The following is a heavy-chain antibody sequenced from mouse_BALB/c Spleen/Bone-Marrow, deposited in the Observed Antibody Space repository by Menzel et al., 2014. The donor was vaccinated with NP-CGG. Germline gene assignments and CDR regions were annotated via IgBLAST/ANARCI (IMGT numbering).Heavy chain of an antibody. D-gene: IGHD2-4*01. V-gene: IGHV2-2*02. J-gene: IGHJ4*01. CDR2: IWSGGST. CDR3: ARTYDYEGAMDY. CDR1: GFSLTSYG. Sequence: VQLQQSGPGLVQPSQSLSITCTVSGFSLTSYGVHWVRQSPGKGLEWLGVIWSGGSTDYNAAFISRLSISKDNSKRQVFFKMNSRQANDTATYYCARTYDYEGAMDYWGQGTSVTVSS.